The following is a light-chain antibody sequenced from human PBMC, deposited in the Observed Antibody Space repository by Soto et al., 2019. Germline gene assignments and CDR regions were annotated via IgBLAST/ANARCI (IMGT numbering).Light chain of an antibody. Sequence: IQMTQSPSALSATVEDRATITCRASQSVSSYLNWYKQKPGKAPELLIYAASSLQSGVPSRFSGSGSGTDFTLTISSLQPEDFATYSCQQSYSTPWTFGQGTKV. CDR2: AAS. J-gene: IGKJ1*01. CDR3: QQSYSTPWT. V-gene: IGKV1-39*01. CDR1: QSVSSY.